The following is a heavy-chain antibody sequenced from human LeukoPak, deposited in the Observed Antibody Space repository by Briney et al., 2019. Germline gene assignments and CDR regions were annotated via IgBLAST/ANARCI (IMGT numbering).Heavy chain of an antibody. CDR3: AGVPNVREGERFDP. CDR2: ISYDGSTK. Sequence: PGGSLRLSCAASGLTLSRYGMHWVRQAPGKGLEWVAVISYDGSTKNHADSVKDRFTLSRDNSENTLYLHMSSLRVEDTAVYYCAGVPNVREGERFDPWGQGTLVTVSS. D-gene: IGHD3-16*01. CDR1: GLTLSRYG. V-gene: IGHV3-30*03. J-gene: IGHJ5*02.